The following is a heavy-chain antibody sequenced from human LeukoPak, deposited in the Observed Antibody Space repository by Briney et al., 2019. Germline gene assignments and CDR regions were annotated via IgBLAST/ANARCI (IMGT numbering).Heavy chain of an antibody. D-gene: IGHD4-11*01. CDR2: IWSDGTNR. CDR1: GFTFNHYG. V-gene: IGHV3-33*01. Sequence: GGSLTLSCAATGFTFNHYGMHWVRQAPGKGLEWVAVIWSDGTNRYYSDPVKGRFTISRADSRKTVYLQMNRLRPKDTGMYYCARDAQRGFDYSNSLQYWGQGTPVTVST. CDR3: ARDAQRGFDYSNSLQY. J-gene: IGHJ4*02.